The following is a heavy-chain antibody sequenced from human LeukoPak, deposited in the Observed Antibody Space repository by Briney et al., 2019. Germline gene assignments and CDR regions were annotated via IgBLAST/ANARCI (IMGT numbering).Heavy chain of an antibody. D-gene: IGHD4-17*01. CDR2: ISYDGSNK. Sequence: PGGSLRLSCAASGFPFSSYGMHWVRQAPAKGLEWVAVISYDGSNKYYADSVKGRFTISRDNSKNTLYLQMNSLRAEDTAVYYCAKGARRYDYGDYYYMDVWGKGTTVTVSS. J-gene: IGHJ6*03. V-gene: IGHV3-30*18. CDR1: GFPFSSYG. CDR3: AKGARRYDYGDYYYMDV.